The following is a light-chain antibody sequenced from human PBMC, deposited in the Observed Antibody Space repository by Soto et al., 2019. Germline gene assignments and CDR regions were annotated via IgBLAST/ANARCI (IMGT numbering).Light chain of an antibody. V-gene: IGKV3-20*01. Sequence: ENVLTQSPGILSLSPGERATLSCRASQSVNSNYLAWYQQKPGQAPRLLLYDASSRATGVPDRFSGSGSGTDFTLTISRLEPEVVAVYYCQQYSSSPTFGQGTKVEIK. CDR1: QSVNSNY. CDR3: QQYSSSPT. CDR2: DAS. J-gene: IGKJ1*01.